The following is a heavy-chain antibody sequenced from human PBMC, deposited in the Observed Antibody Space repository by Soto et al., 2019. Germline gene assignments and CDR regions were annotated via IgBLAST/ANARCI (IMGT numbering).Heavy chain of an antibody. D-gene: IGHD2-2*01. CDR1: GDSVSSNSAG. Sequence: SQTLSLTCVISGDSVSSNSAGWSWIRQSPSRGLEWLGRTYYRSKWYNDYPVSVKSRISINPDTSKNQFSLQLNSVTPEDTAVYYCTRDRWLGSAIGCGSTSCSNYYYGVDVWGQGTTVTVSS. J-gene: IGHJ6*02. CDR2: TYYRSKWYN. CDR3: TRDRWLGSAIGCGSTSCSNYYYGVDV. V-gene: IGHV6-1*01.